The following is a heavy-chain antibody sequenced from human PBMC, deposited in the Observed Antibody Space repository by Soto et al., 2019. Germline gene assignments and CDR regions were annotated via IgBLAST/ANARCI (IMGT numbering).Heavy chain of an antibody. Sequence: VKVSCKASGYTFTGYYMHWVRQAPGQEIEWMGWINPNSGGTNYAQKFQGWVTMTRDTSISTAYMELSRLRSDDTAVYYCARYRIAAAGTYYYYGMDVWGQGTTVTVSS. J-gene: IGHJ6*02. CDR2: INPNSGGT. D-gene: IGHD6-13*01. V-gene: IGHV1-2*04. CDR3: ARYRIAAAGTYYYYGMDV. CDR1: GYTFTGYY.